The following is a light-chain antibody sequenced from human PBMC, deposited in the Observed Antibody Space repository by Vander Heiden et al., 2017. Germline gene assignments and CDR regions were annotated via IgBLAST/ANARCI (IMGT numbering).Light chain of an antibody. CDR2: DVS. CDR3: SSYTSSSTRV. V-gene: IGLV2-14*03. J-gene: IGLJ1*01. CDR1: SSDVGGYNY. Sequence: HSALTHPASVSGSPGQSITISCTGTSSDVGGYNYVSWYQQHPGKAPKLMIYDVSNRPSGVSNRFSGSKSGNTASLTISGLQAEDEADYYCSSYTSSSTRVFGTGTKVT.